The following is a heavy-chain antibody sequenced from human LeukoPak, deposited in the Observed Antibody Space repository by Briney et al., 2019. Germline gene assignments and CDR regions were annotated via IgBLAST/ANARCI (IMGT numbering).Heavy chain of an antibody. CDR2: IWYDGSNK. Sequence: GGSLRLSCAASGFTFSSYGMHWVRQAPGKGLEWVAVIWYDGSNKYYADSVKGRFTISRDNSKNTLYLQMNSLRSEDTAVYYCASRRETSDYGGYLAFDYWGQGTLVTVSS. V-gene: IGHV3-33*01. CDR1: GFTFSSYG. J-gene: IGHJ4*02. D-gene: IGHD4-17*01. CDR3: ASRRETSDYGGYLAFDY.